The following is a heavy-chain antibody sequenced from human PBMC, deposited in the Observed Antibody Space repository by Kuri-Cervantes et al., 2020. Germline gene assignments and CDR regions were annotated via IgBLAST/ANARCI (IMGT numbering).Heavy chain of an antibody. J-gene: IGHJ6*03. D-gene: IGHD6-6*01. Sequence: ASVKVSCKASGYTFTSYAMHWVRQAPGQRLKWMGWINAGNGNTKYSQKFQGRVTITRDTSASTAYMELSSLRSEDTAVYYCASEQLDQTLDYYYMDVWGKGTTVTVSS. CDR3: ASEQLDQTLDYYYMDV. CDR1: GYTFTSYA. CDR2: INAGNGNT. V-gene: IGHV1-3*01.